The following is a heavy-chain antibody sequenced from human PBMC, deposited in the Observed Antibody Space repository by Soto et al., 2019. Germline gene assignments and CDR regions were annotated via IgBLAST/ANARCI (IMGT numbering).Heavy chain of an antibody. V-gene: IGHV1-18*01. J-gene: IGHJ3*02. Sequence: QVQLVQSGAEVKKPGASVKVSCKASGYTFTSYGISWVRQAPRQGLEWMGWISAYNGNTNYAQKLQGRVTMTTDTSTSTAYMELRSLRSDDTAVYYCARDFRILYELKDAFDIWGQGTMVTVSS. D-gene: IGHD2-8*01. CDR3: ARDFRILYELKDAFDI. CDR2: ISAYNGNT. CDR1: GYTFTSYG.